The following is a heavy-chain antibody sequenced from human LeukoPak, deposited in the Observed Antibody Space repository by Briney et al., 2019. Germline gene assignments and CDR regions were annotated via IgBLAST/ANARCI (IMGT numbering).Heavy chain of an antibody. D-gene: IGHD3-16*01. CDR2: IIPIFGTA. J-gene: IGHJ5*02. V-gene: IGHV1-69*05. CDR1: GGTFSSYA. Sequence: SVKASCKASGGTFSSYAISWVRQAPGQGLEWMGRIIPIFGTANYAQKFQGRVTITTDESTSTAYMELSSLRSEDTAVYYCARGGEASNWFDPWGQGTLVTVSS. CDR3: ARGGEASNWFDP.